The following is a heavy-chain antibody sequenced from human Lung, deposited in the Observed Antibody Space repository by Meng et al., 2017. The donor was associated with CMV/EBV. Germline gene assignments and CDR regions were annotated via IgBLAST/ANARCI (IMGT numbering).Heavy chain of an antibody. D-gene: IGHD3-16*01. J-gene: IGHJ4*02. CDR2: VYWDDDK. Sequence: QITLKESGTTLVKPTQTLTLTCTFSGFSLRTSGVGVAWIRQPPGKALEWLAPVYWDDDKRYRPFLRSRLTITKDTSKNQVVLLMTDMDPEDTGTYYCAHRPTDYGSKFDYWGQGTLVTVAS. V-gene: IGHV2-5*02. CDR1: GFSLRTSGVG. CDR3: AHRPTDYGSKFDY.